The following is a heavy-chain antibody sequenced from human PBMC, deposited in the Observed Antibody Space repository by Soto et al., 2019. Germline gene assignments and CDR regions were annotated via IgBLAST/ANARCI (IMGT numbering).Heavy chain of an antibody. J-gene: IGHJ3*02. Sequence: GGSLRLSCAASGFTFDDYTMYWVRQGPGKGLEWVSLITWDGGRAQYADSVKGRFTISRDNSKDSLYLQMSSLKTEDTALYYCARDWGDSSGYYVFAFDIWGQGTMVTVSS. V-gene: IGHV3-43*01. CDR1: GFTFDDYT. CDR3: ARDWGDSSGYYVFAFDI. D-gene: IGHD3-22*01. CDR2: ITWDGGRA.